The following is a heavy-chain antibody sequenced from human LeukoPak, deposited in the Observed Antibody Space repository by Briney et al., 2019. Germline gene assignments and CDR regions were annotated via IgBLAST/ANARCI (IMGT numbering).Heavy chain of an antibody. CDR2: IYYSGST. CDR3: ARDIRSGGSCYFY. Sequence: SETLSLTCTVSGGSISSSSYYWGWIRQPPGKGLEWIGSIYYSGSTYYNPSLKSRVTISVDTSKNQFSLKLSSVTAADTAVYYCARDIRSGGSCYFYWGQGTLVTVSS. CDR1: GGSISSSSYY. V-gene: IGHV4-39*02. J-gene: IGHJ4*02. D-gene: IGHD2-15*01.